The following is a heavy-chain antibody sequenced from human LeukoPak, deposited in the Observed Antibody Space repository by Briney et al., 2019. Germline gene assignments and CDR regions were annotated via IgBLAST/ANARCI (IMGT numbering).Heavy chain of an antibody. CDR1: GFTFSSYA. J-gene: IGHJ4*02. Sequence: GGSLRLSCAASGFTFSSYAMHWVRQAPGKGLEWVAVISYDGSNKYYADSVKGRFTISRDNSKNTLYLQMNSLRAEDTAVYYCARGRITMVRGPTEPVDYWGQGTLVTVSS. CDR2: ISYDGSNK. D-gene: IGHD3-10*01. V-gene: IGHV3-30-3*01. CDR3: ARGRITMVRGPTEPVDY.